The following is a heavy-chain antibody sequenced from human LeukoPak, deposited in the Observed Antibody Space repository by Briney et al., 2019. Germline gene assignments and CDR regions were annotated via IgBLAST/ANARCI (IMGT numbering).Heavy chain of an antibody. J-gene: IGHJ4*02. CDR3: ARRMGSSWTFDY. CDR2: VFYSGST. D-gene: IGHD6-13*01. V-gene: IGHV4-59*01. Sequence: SETLSLTCTVSGGSISSYYWSWIRQPLGKELEWIGYVFYSGSTNYNPSLKSRVTISVDTSKNQSSLKLSSVTAADTAVYYCARRMGSSWTFDYWGQGTLVTVSS. CDR1: GGSISSYY.